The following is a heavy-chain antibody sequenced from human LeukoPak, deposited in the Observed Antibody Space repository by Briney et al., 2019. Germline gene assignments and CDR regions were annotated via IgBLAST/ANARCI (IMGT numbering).Heavy chain of an antibody. J-gene: IGHJ4*02. CDR1: GFTFSSYA. CDR2: ISGSGDST. CDR3: ARDGWSSSSAYYFDY. D-gene: IGHD6-6*01. Sequence: GGSLRLSCAASGFTFSSYAMSWVRQAPGKGLEWVSAISGSGDSTYYADSVKGRFTISKDKSKNTLYLQMSGLRAEDTAVYYCARDGWSSSSAYYFDYWGQGALVTVSS. V-gene: IGHV3-23*01.